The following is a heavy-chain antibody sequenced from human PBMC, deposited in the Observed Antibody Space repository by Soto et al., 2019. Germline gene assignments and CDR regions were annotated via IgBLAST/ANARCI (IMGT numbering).Heavy chain of an antibody. CDR3: AKAFHPQTFDY. Sequence: LRLSCAASGFTFSSYGMHWVRQAPGKGLEWVAVISYDGSNKYYADSVKGRFTISRGNSKNTLYLQMNSLRAEDTAVYYCAKAFHPQTFDYWGLGTLVTVSS. CDR2: ISYDGSNK. J-gene: IGHJ4*02. V-gene: IGHV3-30*18. CDR1: GFTFSSYG.